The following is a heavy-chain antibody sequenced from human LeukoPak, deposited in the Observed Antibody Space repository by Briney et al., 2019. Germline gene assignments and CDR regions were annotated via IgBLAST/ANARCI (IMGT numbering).Heavy chain of an antibody. J-gene: IGHJ5*02. D-gene: IGHD2-15*01. CDR2: IYTSGST. V-gene: IGHV4-4*07. CDR3: ARDHRQRSVVVAAHWFDP. Sequence: SETLSLTCTVSGGSISSYYWSWIRQPAGKGLEWIGRIYTSGSTNYNPSLKSRVTMSVDTSKNQFSLKLSSVTAADTAVYYCARDHRQRSVVVAAHWFDPWGQGTLVTVSS. CDR1: GGSISSYY.